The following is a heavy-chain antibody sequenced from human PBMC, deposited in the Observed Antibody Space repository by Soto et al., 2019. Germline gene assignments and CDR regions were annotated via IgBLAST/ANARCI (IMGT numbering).Heavy chain of an antibody. Sequence: QVQLVESGGGVVQPGRSLRLSCAASGFTFSSYAMHWVRQAPGKGLEWVAVISYDGSNKYYADSVKGRFTISRDNSKNTLYLQMNSLRAEDTAVYYWATHPRGSSTSWNVWGQGTTVTVSS. J-gene: IGHJ6*02. CDR2: ISYDGSNK. V-gene: IGHV3-30-3*01. D-gene: IGHD2-2*01. CDR1: GFTFSSYA. CDR3: ATHPRGSSTSWNV.